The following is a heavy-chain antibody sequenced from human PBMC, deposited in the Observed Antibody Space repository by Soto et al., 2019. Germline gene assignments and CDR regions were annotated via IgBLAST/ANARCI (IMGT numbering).Heavy chain of an antibody. D-gene: IGHD3-22*01. CDR2: ISYDGSNK. Sequence: GGSLRLSCAASGFTLSSYAMHWVRQAPGKGLEWVAVISYDGSNKYYADSVKGRFTISRDNSKNTLYLQMNSLRAEDTAVYYCARLEVYDSSGYSKGGLDYWGQGTLVTVSS. V-gene: IGHV3-30-3*01. CDR3: ARLEVYDSSGYSKGGLDY. CDR1: GFTLSSYA. J-gene: IGHJ4*02.